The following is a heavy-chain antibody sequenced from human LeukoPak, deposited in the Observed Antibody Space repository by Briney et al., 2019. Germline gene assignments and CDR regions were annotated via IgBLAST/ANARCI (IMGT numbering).Heavy chain of an antibody. Sequence: GSLRLSCAASGFTFSSYAMHWVRQAPGKGLEYVSAISSNGGSTYYANSVKGRFTISRDNSKNTLYLQMGSLRAEDMAVYYCARGSYDFWSGYFLWGQGTLVTVSS. CDR2: ISSNGGST. D-gene: IGHD3-3*01. V-gene: IGHV3-64*01. CDR1: GFTFSSYA. J-gene: IGHJ4*02. CDR3: ARGSYDFWSGYFL.